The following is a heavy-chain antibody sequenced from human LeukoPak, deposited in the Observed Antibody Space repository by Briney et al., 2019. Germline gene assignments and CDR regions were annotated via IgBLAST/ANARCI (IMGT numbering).Heavy chain of an antibody. V-gene: IGHV4-39*01. CDR3: ARGQIGYSYGYWVWFDP. CDR1: GGSISSSSYY. D-gene: IGHD5-18*01. CDR2: IYYSGST. Sequence: PSETLSLTCTVSGGSISSSSYYWGWIRQPPGKGLEWIGSIYYSGSTYYNPSLKSRVTISVDTSKNQFSLKLSSVTAADTAVYYCARGQIGYSYGYWVWFDPWGQGTLVTVSS. J-gene: IGHJ5*02.